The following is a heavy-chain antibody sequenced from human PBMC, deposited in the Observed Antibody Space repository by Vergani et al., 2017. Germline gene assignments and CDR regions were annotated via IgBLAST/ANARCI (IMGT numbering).Heavy chain of an antibody. CDR2: INHSGST. Sequence: QVQLQQWGAGLLKPSETLSLTCAVYGGSFSGYYWSWIRQPPGKGLEWIGEINHSGSTNYNPSLKSRVTISVDTSKNQFSLKLSSVTAADTAVYYCARDGKAAAGDYWGQGTLVTVSS. J-gene: IGHJ4*02. V-gene: IGHV4-34*01. CDR3: ARDGKAAAGDY. CDR1: GGSFSGYY. D-gene: IGHD6-13*01.